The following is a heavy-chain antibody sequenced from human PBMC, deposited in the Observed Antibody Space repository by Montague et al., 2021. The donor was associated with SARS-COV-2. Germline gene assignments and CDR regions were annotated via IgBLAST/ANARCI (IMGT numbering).Heavy chain of an antibody. V-gene: IGHV4-34*01. J-gene: IGHJ6*03. D-gene: IGHD6-25*01. CDR1: GGSFSGYY. Sequence: SETLSLNCAVYGGSFSGYYWSWIRRPPGKGLEWIGESNHSGGTNYNPDLKGRVTISVDTSKSQFSLKLTSVTAADTAVYYCARGLSGSYSGGWVPVALFDFYYYMDVWAKGTAVTVSS. CDR2: SNHSGGT. CDR3: ARGLSGSYSGGWVPVALFDFYYYMDV.